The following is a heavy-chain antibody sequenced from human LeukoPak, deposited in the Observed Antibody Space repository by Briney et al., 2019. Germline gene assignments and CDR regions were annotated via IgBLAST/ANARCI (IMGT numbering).Heavy chain of an antibody. CDR2: IYNSGST. D-gene: IGHD2-15*01. CDR3: ARAGVVPYAFDM. V-gene: IGHV4-59*08. CDR1: GGSLSSYY. J-gene: IGHJ3*02. Sequence: SETLSLTCSVSGGSLSSYYWSWIRQPPGKGLEWIGFIYNSGSTNYNPSLKSRVTISVDTSKNQFSLRLNSVTAADTAVYYCARAGVVPYAFDMWGQGTMVTVSS.